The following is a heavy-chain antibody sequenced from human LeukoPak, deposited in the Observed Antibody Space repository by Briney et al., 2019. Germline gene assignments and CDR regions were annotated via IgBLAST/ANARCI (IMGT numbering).Heavy chain of an antibody. Sequence: SETLSLTCTVSGGSISSSSYYWGWIRQPPGKGLEWTGSIYYSGSTYYNPSLKSRVTISVDTSKNQFSLKLSSVTAADTAVYYCARGDYYDYVWGSPGGAFDIWGQGTMVTVSS. CDR1: GGSISSSSYY. V-gene: IGHV4-39*07. CDR3: ARGDYYDYVWGSPGGAFDI. J-gene: IGHJ3*02. D-gene: IGHD3-16*01. CDR2: IYYSGST.